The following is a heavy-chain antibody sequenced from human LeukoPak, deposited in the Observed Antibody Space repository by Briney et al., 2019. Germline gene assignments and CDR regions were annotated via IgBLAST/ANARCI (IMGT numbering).Heavy chain of an antibody. CDR3: AREPDLGYCSGGSCYDNWFDP. J-gene: IGHJ5*02. D-gene: IGHD2-15*01. Sequence: GGSLRPSCAASGFTVSTNYMSWVRQAPGKGLEWVSLIYSGGTTYYADSVKGRFTISRDNSKNTLYLQMNSLRAEDTAVYYCAREPDLGYCSGGSCYDNWFDPWGQGTLVTVSS. CDR1: GFTVSTNY. CDR2: IYSGGTT. V-gene: IGHV3-53*01.